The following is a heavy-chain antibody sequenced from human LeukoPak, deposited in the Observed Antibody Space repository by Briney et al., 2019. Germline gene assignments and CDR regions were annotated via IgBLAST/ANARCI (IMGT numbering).Heavy chain of an antibody. CDR2: IWYDGSNK. J-gene: IGHJ5*02. CDR3: ARDTGCTNSVCYMEGWFDP. D-gene: IGHD2-8*01. CDR1: GFTFSIYG. V-gene: IGHV3-33*01. Sequence: GRSLRLSCAASGFTFSIYGMHWVRQAPGKGLEWVAVIWYDGSNKYYADSVKGRFTISRDNSKNTLYLQMNSLRAEDTAVYYCARDTGCTNSVCYMEGWFDPWGQGTLVTVSS.